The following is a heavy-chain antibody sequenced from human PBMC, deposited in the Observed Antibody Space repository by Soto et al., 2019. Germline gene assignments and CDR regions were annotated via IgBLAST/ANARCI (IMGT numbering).Heavy chain of an antibody. CDR3: ARDLGVVVPAAIYHHYGMDV. J-gene: IGHJ6*02. V-gene: IGHV3-30-3*01. D-gene: IGHD2-2*01. CDR2: ISYDGSNK. CDR1: GFTFSSYA. Sequence: PGGSLRLSCAASGFTFSSYAMHWVRQAPGKGLEWVAVISYDGSNKYYADSVKGRFTISRDNSKNTLYLQMNSLRAVDTAVYYCARDLGVVVPAAIYHHYGMDVWGQGTTVTVS.